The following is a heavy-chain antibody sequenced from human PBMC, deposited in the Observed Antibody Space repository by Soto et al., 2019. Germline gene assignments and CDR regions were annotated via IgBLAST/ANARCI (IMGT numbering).Heavy chain of an antibody. CDR3: TTGGDIAVAGIVLDYYYYGMDV. D-gene: IGHD6-19*01. J-gene: IGHJ6*02. V-gene: IGHV3-66*01. CDR1: GFTVSTYH. Sequence: GGSLRLSCAASGFTVSTYHMSWVRQAPGKGLEWVSVIYSAGSADYAAPVKGRFTISRDDSKNTLYLQMNSLKTEDTAVYYCTTGGDIAVAGIVLDYYYYGMDVWGQGTTVTVSS. CDR2: IYSAGSA.